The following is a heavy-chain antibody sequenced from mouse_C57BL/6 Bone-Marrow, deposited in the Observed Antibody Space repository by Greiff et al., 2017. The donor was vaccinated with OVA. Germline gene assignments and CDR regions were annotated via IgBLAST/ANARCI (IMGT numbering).Heavy chain of an antibody. J-gene: IGHJ1*03. D-gene: IGHD3-3*01. CDR3: ARDRAYPWYFDV. CDR2: ISDGGSYT. Sequence: EVNLVESGGGLVKPGGSLKLSCAASGFTFSSYAMSWVRQTPEKRLEWVATISDGGSYTYYPDNVKGRFTISRDNAKNNLYLQMSHLKSEDTAMYYCARDRAYPWYFDVWGTGTTVTVSS. V-gene: IGHV5-4*01. CDR1: GFTFSSYA.